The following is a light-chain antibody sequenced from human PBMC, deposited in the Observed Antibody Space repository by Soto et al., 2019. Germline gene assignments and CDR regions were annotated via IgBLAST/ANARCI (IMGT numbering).Light chain of an antibody. J-gene: IGLJ1*01. V-gene: IGLV2-14*01. CDR3: SSYTSSSTYV. Sequence: QSALTQPASVSGSPGQSITISCTGTSSDVGGYNYVSWYQQHPGKATKLMIYEVSNRPSGVSNRFSGSKSGNTASLTISGLQAEDDADYYCSSYTSSSTYVFGTGTKVIVL. CDR2: EVS. CDR1: SSDVGGYNY.